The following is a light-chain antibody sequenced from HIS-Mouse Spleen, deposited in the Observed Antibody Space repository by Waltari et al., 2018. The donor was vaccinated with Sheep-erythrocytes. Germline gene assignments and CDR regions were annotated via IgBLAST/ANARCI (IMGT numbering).Light chain of an antibody. Sequence: DIQMTQSPSSLSASVGDRVTITCQASQDISNYSNWYQQKPGKAPTILIYDAPNLETWFPSRFSGSGAGTDFTFTIRSLQPEDIATYYCQQYDNLPYTFGQGTKLEIK. CDR2: DAP. J-gene: IGKJ2*01. V-gene: IGKV1-33*01. CDR3: QQYDNLPYT. CDR1: QDISNY.